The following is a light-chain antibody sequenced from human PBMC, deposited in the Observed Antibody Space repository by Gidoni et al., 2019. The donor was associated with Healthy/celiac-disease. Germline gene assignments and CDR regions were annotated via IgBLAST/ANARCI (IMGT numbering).Light chain of an antibody. CDR3: QQYNNFPRT. CDR1: QSVSSN. V-gene: IGKV3-15*01. CDR2: GAS. J-gene: IGKJ1*01. Sequence: EIVMTQSPATLAVSPGESATLSCRASQSVSSNLACYQQKPGQAPRLLIYGASTRATGIPARFSGSGSGTEFTLTISSLPSEVFAVYYCQQYNNFPRTFGQGTKVEIK.